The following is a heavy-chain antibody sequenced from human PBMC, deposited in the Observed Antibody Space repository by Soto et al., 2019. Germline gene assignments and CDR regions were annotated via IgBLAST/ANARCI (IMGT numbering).Heavy chain of an antibody. Sequence: QVQLVQSGTDVKKPGSSVRVSCTVSGGSFSDYAITWVRQAPGQGLEWMGGIIPKFPTGEYAKKFQGTVKITADKSTSTVYLEVSSLRHEDTAVYYCARDGVRGGWYYFDLWGQGTQVSVSS. D-gene: IGHD6-19*01. CDR1: GGSFSDYA. V-gene: IGHV1-69*06. J-gene: IGHJ4*02. CDR2: IIPKFPTG. CDR3: ARDGVRGGWYYFDL.